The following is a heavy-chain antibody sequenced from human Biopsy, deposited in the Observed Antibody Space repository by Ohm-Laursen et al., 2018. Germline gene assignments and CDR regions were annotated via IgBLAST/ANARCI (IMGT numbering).Heavy chain of an antibody. Sequence: GSLRLSCAASGFSVSSYDMNWVRQAPGKGLEWISYISETSSQIYDADSVRGRFTVARDIAKNSPYLQLNSLRVEDTAVYYCARDSSRRAREGGMDVWGQGTTVTVSS. CDR3: ARDSSRRAREGGMDV. CDR2: ISETSSQI. CDR1: GFSVSSYD. D-gene: IGHD6-6*01. J-gene: IGHJ6*02. V-gene: IGHV3-21*01.